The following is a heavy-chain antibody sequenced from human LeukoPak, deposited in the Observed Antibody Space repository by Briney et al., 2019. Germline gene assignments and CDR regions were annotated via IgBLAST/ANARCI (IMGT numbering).Heavy chain of an antibody. J-gene: IGHJ4*02. CDR2: IYPGDSGT. Sequence: GESLKISCKGFGYSFTSYWIGWVRQMPGRGLEWMGIIYPGDSGTRYSPSFQGQVTISADKSSSTAYLQWSSLKASDTAMYYCAREGTYYESSGYYASFGYWGQGTLVTVSS. CDR1: GYSFTSYW. V-gene: IGHV5-51*01. D-gene: IGHD3-22*01. CDR3: AREGTYYESSGYYASFGY.